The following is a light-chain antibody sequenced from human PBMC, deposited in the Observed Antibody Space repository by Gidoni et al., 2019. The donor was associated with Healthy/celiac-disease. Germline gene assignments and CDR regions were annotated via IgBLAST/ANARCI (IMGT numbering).Light chain of an antibody. CDR2: GAS. CDR3: QQYNKSHPHT. Sequence: PLQAPRLLIYGASTRATGIPARFSGSGSGTEFTLTTSSLQSEEFAVYYCQQYNKSHPHTFGEGTKLEIK. J-gene: IGKJ2*01. V-gene: IGKV3-15*01.